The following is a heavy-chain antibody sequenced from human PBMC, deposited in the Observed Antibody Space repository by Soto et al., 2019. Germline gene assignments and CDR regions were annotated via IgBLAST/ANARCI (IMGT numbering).Heavy chain of an antibody. CDR3: ARVAAAGYYYGMDV. CDR2: INAGNGNT. CDR1: GYTFTSYA. Sequence: ASVKVSCKASGYTFTSYAMHWLRQAPGQRLEWMGWINAGNGNTKYSQKFQGRVTITRDTSASTAYMELSSLRSEDTAVYYCARVAAAGYYYGMDVWGRGTTVTVSS. V-gene: IGHV1-3*01. D-gene: IGHD6-13*01. J-gene: IGHJ6*02.